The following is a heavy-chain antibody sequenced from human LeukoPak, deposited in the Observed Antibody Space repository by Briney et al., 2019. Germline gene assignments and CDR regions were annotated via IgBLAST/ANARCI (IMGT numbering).Heavy chain of an antibody. V-gene: IGHV5-51*01. CDR1: GYSFTSYW. CDR3: TMSYYYDSSSYSVFDP. Sequence: GESLKISCKGSGYSFTSYWIGWVRQMPGKGLEWMGIIYPGDSDTRYSPSFQGQVTISADKSISTAYLQWSSLKASDTAMYYCTMSYYYDSSSYSVFDPWGQGTLVTVSS. CDR2: IYPGDSDT. D-gene: IGHD3-22*01. J-gene: IGHJ5*02.